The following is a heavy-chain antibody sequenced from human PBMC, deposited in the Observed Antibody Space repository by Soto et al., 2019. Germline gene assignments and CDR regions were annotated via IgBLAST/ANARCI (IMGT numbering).Heavy chain of an antibody. Sequence: PSETLSLTCTVSGGSISSGGYYWSWIRQHPGKGMEWIGYIYYSGSTNYNPSLKSRVTISVDTSKNQFSLKLSSVTAADTAVYYCARGAPQENFDYWGQGTLVTVSS. J-gene: IGHJ4*02. V-gene: IGHV4-61*08. CDR2: IYYSGST. CDR3: ARGAPQENFDY. CDR1: GGSISSGGYY.